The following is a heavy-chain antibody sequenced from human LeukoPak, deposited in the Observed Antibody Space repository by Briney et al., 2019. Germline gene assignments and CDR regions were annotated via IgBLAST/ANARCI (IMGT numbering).Heavy chain of an antibody. Sequence: GGTLRLSCAASGFTFSSYGMSWVRQAPGKGLEWVSAISGSGGSTYYADSVKGRFTISRDNSKNTLYLQMNSLRAEDTAVYYCAKDGWVRGVIDYWGQGTLVTVSS. CDR1: GFTFSSYG. CDR3: AKDGWVRGVIDY. V-gene: IGHV3-23*01. CDR2: ISGSGGST. D-gene: IGHD3-10*01. J-gene: IGHJ4*02.